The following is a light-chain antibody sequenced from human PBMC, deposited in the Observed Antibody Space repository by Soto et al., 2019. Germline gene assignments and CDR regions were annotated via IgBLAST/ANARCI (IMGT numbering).Light chain of an antibody. CDR1: QSINNY. CDR3: QQYESFPRT. Sequence: DIQMTQSPFTLSASVGERVTITCRASQSINNYLAWYQQKPGKAPKLFIYKASTLESGVPSRFSGSGSGTEFTLSISSLQPDDFATYFCQQYESFPRTFGQGTKVEIK. J-gene: IGKJ1*01. V-gene: IGKV1-5*03. CDR2: KAS.